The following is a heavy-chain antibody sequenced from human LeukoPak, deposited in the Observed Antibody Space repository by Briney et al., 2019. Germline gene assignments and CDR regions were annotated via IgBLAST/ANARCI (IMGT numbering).Heavy chain of an antibody. CDR1: GGSVSSDSYY. CDR2: VYYTGST. D-gene: IGHD1-1*01. Sequence: SETLSLTCTVSGGSVSSDSYYWGWIRQPPGKGLEWIGYVYYTGSTKDNPSLKSRVTISVDTSKNQFSLKLSSVTAADTAVYYCARDQDGMTYLDYWGQGTLVTVSS. J-gene: IGHJ4*02. V-gene: IGHV4-61*01. CDR3: ARDQDGMTYLDY.